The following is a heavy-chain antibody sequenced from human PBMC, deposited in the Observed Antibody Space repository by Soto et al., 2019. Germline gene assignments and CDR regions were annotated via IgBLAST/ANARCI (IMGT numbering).Heavy chain of an antibody. CDR3: AKGPPFAPHSYYFNY. Sequence: QVQLVESGGGVVQPGRSLRLSCAASGFTFSNYGMHWVRQAPGKGLEWVAVISYDGSNKYFADSVKGRFTISRDNSKNTLYLQMNSLRAEDTAMYYCAKGPPFAPHSYYFNYWGQGTLVTVSS. J-gene: IGHJ4*02. CDR2: ISYDGSNK. V-gene: IGHV3-30*18. CDR1: GFTFSNYG. D-gene: IGHD2-21*01.